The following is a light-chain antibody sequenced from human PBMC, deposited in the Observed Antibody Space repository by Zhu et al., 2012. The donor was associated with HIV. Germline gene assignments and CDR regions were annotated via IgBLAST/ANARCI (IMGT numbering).Light chain of an antibody. CDR1: QSVSSK. CDR3: QQYNNWPTWT. CDR2: GAS. J-gene: IGKJ1*01. Sequence: EVVVTQSPATLSVSPGERATLSCRATQSVSSKLAWYQQKPGQAPRLLIYGASTRAPGIPARFSGSGSGTEFTLTISSMQSEDFAVYYCQQYNNWPTWTFGQGTKVEIK. V-gene: IGKV3-15*01.